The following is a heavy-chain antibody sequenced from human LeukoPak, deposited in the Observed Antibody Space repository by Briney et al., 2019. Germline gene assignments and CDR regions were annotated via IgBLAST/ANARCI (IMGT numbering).Heavy chain of an antibody. J-gene: IGHJ4*02. CDR3: ARGGRVGSGWYYFDY. V-gene: IGHV4-59*11. CDR1: GGSISSHY. Sequence: PSETLSLTCTVSGGSISSHYWSWIRQPPGKGLEWIGYIYYSGSTYYNPSLKSRVTISVDTSKNQFSLKLSSVTVADTAVYYCARGGRVGSGWYYFDYWGQGTLVTVSS. CDR2: IYYSGST. D-gene: IGHD6-19*01.